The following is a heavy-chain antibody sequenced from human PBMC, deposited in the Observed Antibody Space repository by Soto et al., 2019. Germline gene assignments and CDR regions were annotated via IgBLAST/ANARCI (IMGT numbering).Heavy chain of an antibody. D-gene: IGHD3-10*01. Sequence: QVQLQESGPGLVKPSQTLSLTCTVSGGSISSGGYYWSWIRQHPGKGLEWIGYIYYSGSTYYNPSLKSRVTISVDTSKNQFSLKLSSVTAADTAVYYCARENGAWFGELPPIDYYYYGMDVWGQGTTVTVSS. J-gene: IGHJ6*02. V-gene: IGHV4-31*03. CDR3: ARENGAWFGELPPIDYYYYGMDV. CDR2: IYYSGST. CDR1: GGSISSGGYY.